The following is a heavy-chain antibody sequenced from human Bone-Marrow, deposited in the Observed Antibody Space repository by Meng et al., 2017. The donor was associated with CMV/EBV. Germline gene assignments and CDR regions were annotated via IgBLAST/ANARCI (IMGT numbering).Heavy chain of an antibody. D-gene: IGHD2-2*01. CDR2: INPSGGST. CDR3: ARRDCSSTSCYDNWFDP. CDR1: GYTFTSYF. J-gene: IGHJ5*02. V-gene: IGHV1-46*01. Sequence: GYTFTSYFMNWVRQAPGQGLEWMGIINPSGGSTGYAQKFQGRVTMTRDMSTNTVYMELSSLRSEDTAVYYCARRDCSSTSCYDNWFDPWGQGTLVTVSS.